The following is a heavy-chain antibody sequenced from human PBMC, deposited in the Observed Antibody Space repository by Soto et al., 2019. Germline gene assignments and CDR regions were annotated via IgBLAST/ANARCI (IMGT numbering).Heavy chain of an antibody. J-gene: IGHJ6*03. CDR3: ARDLIYAGYYYYMDV. D-gene: IGHD3-10*01. Sequence: EVQLVESGGGLVKPGGSLRLSCAASGFTFSSYSMNWVRQAPGKGLEWVSSINYKSHIVYAYSVKGRFTISRDNAKNSLYLQMNSLRAEDTAVYFCARDLIYAGYYYYMDVWGIGTTVTVSS. CDR2: INYKSHI. CDR1: GFTFSSYS. V-gene: IGHV3-21*01.